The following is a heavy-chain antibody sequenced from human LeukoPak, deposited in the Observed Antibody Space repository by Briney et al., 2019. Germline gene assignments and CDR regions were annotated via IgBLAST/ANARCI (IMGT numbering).Heavy chain of an antibody. CDR2: IYHSGST. Sequence: PSETPSLTCAVSGYSISSGYYWGWIRQPPGKGLEWIGSIYHSGSTYYNPSLKSRVTISVDTSKNQFSLKLSSVTAADTAVYYCASSRGSSGYYNWFDPWGQGTLVTVSA. D-gene: IGHD3-22*01. J-gene: IGHJ5*02. CDR3: ASSRGSSGYYNWFDP. CDR1: GYSISSGYY. V-gene: IGHV4-38-2*01.